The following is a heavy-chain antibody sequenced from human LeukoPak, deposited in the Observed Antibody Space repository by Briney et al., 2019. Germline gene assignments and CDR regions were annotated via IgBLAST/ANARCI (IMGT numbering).Heavy chain of an antibody. J-gene: IGHJ4*02. CDR1: GFIFSSYA. D-gene: IGHD2-2*02. CDR2: ITSGGDTT. Sequence: GGSLRLSCAASGFIFSSYAMNWVRQAPGKGLEWVSIITSGGDTTFYADSVKGRFTISRDNSKNTLYLQMNSLRAEDTAVYYCARYPGPRPHLDYWGQGTLVTVSS. V-gene: IGHV3-23*01. CDR3: ARYPGPRPHLDY.